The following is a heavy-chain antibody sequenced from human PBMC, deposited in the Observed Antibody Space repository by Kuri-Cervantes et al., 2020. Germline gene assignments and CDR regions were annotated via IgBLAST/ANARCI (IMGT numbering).Heavy chain of an antibody. Sequence: GESLKISFAASGFTFSSYWMSWVRQAPGKGLEWVANIKQDGSEKYYVDAVKGRFTISRDNAKNSLYLQMNSLRAEDTAVYYCARDGYQLLSDYWGQGTLVTVSS. V-gene: IGHV3-7*04. CDR1: GFTFSSYW. CDR3: ARDGYQLLSDY. CDR2: IKQDGSEK. D-gene: IGHD2-2*01. J-gene: IGHJ4*02.